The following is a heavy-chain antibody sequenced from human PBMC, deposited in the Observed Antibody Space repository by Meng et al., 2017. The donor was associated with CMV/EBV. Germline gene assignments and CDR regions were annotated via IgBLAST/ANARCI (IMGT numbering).Heavy chain of an antibody. V-gene: IGHV4-38-2*02. J-gene: IGHJ4*02. Sequence: SETLSLTCTVSGYSISSGYYWGWIRRPPGKGLEWIGSIYHSGSTYYNPSLKSRDTISVDTSKNQFSLKLSALTAADTAVYYCARRVGYDSSGYYVDYWGQGTLVTVSS. D-gene: IGHD3-22*01. CDR2: IYHSGST. CDR1: GYSISSGYY. CDR3: ARRVGYDSSGYYVDY.